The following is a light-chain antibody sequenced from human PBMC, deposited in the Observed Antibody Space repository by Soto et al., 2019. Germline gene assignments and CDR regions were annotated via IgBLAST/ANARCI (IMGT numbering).Light chain of an antibody. J-gene: IGKJ1*01. CDR1: QSVRNN. CDR2: AAS. CDR3: HQYYKWPQT. Sequence: EIVMTQSPATLSVSPGERATPSCRASQSVRNNLAWYQQKPGQAPRLLINAASTRATGIPARFSGSGSETEFTLTIGSLQSEDFAVYYCHQYYKWPQTFGQGTKVDIK. V-gene: IGKV3-15*01.